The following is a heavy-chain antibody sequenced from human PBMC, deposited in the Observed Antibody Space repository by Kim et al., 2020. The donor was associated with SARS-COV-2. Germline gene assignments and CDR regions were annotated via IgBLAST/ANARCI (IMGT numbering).Heavy chain of an antibody. D-gene: IGHD1-26*01. J-gene: IGHJ1*01. Sequence: GGSLRLSCAASGFTFSSYGMHWVRQAPGKGLEWVAVISYDGSNKYYADSVKGRFTISRDNSKNTLYLQMNSLRAEDTAVYYCAKDSGSYLAVYFQHWGQGTLVTVSS. V-gene: IGHV3-30*18. CDR3: AKDSGSYLAVYFQH. CDR1: GFTFSSYG. CDR2: ISYDGSNK.